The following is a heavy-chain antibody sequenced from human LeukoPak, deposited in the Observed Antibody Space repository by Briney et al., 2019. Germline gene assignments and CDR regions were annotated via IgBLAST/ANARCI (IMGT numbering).Heavy chain of an antibody. J-gene: IGHJ3*02. V-gene: IGHV3-33*06. CDR2: IWYDGSNK. Sequence: PGGSLRLSCAASGFTFSDYYMSWIRQAPGKGLEWVAVIWYDGSNKYYADSVKGRFTISRDNSKNTLYLQMNSLRAEDTAVYYCAKEETRGLFVFDIWGQGTKVTVSS. CDR1: GFTFSDYY. CDR3: AKEETRGLFVFDI. D-gene: IGHD3-10*01.